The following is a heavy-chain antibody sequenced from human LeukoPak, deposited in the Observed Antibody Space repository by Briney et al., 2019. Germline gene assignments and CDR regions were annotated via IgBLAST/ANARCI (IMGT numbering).Heavy chain of an antibody. CDR1: GGSISSGSYY. J-gene: IGHJ6*03. Sequence: PSETLPLTCTVSGGSISSGSYYWSWIRQPAGKGLEWIGRIYTSGSTNYNPSLKSRVTISVDTSKNQFSLKLSSVTAADTAVYYCARDQEAYCSSTSCYEYYYYMDVWGKGTTVTISS. CDR3: ARDQEAYCSSTSCYEYYYYMDV. CDR2: IYTSGST. D-gene: IGHD2-2*01. V-gene: IGHV4-61*02.